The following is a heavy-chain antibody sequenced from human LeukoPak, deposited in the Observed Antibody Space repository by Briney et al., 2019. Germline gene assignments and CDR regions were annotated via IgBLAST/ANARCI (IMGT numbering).Heavy chain of an antibody. V-gene: IGHV3-21*01. J-gene: IGHJ3*01. CDR1: GFTFSSYD. Sequence: GGSLRLSRAASGFTFSSYDMNWVRQAPGKGLEWVSYISSSSSYIYYADSVKGRFTISRDDAKNSLYLQMNSLRAEDTAVYYCARVDAFDLWGQGTMVTVSS. CDR2: ISSSSSYI. CDR3: ARVDAFDL.